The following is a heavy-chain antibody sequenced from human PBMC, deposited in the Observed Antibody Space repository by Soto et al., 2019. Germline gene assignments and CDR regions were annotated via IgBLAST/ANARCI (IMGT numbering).Heavy chain of an antibody. CDR1: GLTVSDNY. CDR3: AGCHWNGPNDY. CDR2: IYRGGDT. Sequence: EVQLEESGGGLVQPGGSLRLSCAASGLTVSDNYIRWVRHAPGKGLEWVSVIYRGGDTYYADSVKGRFTISRDNSKNTVYLQMNSLRDEDTAVYYCAGCHWNGPNDYWGQGTLVTVSS. D-gene: IGHD1-1*01. J-gene: IGHJ4*02. V-gene: IGHV3-66*01.